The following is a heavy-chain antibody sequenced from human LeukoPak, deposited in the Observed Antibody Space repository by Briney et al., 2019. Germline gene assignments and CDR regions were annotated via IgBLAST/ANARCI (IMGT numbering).Heavy chain of an antibody. CDR3: ARRGYHDSSGYDY. J-gene: IGHJ4*02. V-gene: IGHV3-21*06. Sequence: GGSLRLSCAASGFTFSSYAMNWVRQAPGKGLEWVSSISGWSADIYYADSVKGRFTISRDNAKNSVFLQMNNLRVEDTAIYYCARRGYHDSSGYDYWGQGTPVTVSS. CDR1: GFTFSSYA. D-gene: IGHD3-22*01. CDR2: ISGWSADI.